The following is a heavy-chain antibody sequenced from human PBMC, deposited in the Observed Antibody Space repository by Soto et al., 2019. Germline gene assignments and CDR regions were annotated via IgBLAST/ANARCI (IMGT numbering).Heavy chain of an antibody. CDR1: GFPFSTYG. D-gene: IGHD1-26*01. CDR2: IYYDGSKK. Sequence: QVQLVESGGGVVQPGRSLRLSCAVSGFPFSTYGMHWVRQAPGKGLEWVAVIYYDGSKKYYSDSVKGRFTISRDNSNNTLFLQMSNLRAEDTAVYYCARDLGFGGNYLDYWGQGTPVNVFS. V-gene: IGHV3-33*01. CDR3: ARDLGFGGNYLDY. J-gene: IGHJ4*02.